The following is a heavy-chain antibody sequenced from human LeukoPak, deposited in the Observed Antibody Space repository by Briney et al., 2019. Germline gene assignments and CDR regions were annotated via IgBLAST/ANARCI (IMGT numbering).Heavy chain of an antibody. D-gene: IGHD6-6*01. Sequence: PSETLSLTCTVSGGSISSYYWSWIRQPPGKGLEWIGEINHSGSTNYNPSLKSRVTISVDTSKNQFSLKLSSVTAADTAVYYCARGESIAARHRRRFDPWGQGTLVTVSS. J-gene: IGHJ5*02. V-gene: IGHV4-34*01. CDR2: INHSGST. CDR1: GGSISSYY. CDR3: ARGESIAARHRRRFDP.